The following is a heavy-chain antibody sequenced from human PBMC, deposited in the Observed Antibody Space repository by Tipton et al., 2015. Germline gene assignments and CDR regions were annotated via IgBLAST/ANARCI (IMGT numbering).Heavy chain of an antibody. V-gene: IGHV1-69*01. CDR2: IIPIFGTA. Sequence: VQLVQSGAEVKTPGSSVKVSCKASGGTFSSYAFSWVRQAPGQGLEWMGGIIPIFGTANYAQKFQGRVTITADESTSTAYMELSSLRSEDTAVYYCARLTVMVSGPPDYWGQGILVTVSS. D-gene: IGHD2-8*01. J-gene: IGHJ4*02. CDR1: GGTFSSYA. CDR3: ARLTVMVSGPPDY.